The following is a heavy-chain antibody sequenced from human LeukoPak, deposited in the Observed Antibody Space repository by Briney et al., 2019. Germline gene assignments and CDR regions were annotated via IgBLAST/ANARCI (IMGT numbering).Heavy chain of an antibody. Sequence: PGGSLRLSCAASGFTFSSYAMSWVRQAPGKGLEWVSAISGSGGSTYYADSVKGRFTISRDNSKNTLYLQMNSLRAEDTAVSYCAKSEMGSGKTNPYYYYGMDVWGQGTTVTVSS. J-gene: IGHJ6*02. D-gene: IGHD3-10*01. CDR2: ISGSGGST. V-gene: IGHV3-23*01. CDR1: GFTFSSYA. CDR3: AKSEMGSGKTNPYYYYGMDV.